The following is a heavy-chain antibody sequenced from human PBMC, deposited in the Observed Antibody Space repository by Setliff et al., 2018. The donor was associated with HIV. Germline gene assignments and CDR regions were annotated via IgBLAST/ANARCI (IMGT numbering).Heavy chain of an antibody. CDR2: IFPSGST. CDR3: ARDPFMATIRYAFDI. D-gene: IGHD5-12*01. CDR1: GASIRSGVYY. Sequence: PSETLSLTCAVSGASIRSGVYYWSWIRQPAGKGPEWIGHIFPSGSTNYSPSLKSRITISMDTSKNQFSLKLSSVTAADTAVYYCARDPFMATIRYAFDIWGQGTMVTVSS. V-gene: IGHV4-61*09. J-gene: IGHJ3*02.